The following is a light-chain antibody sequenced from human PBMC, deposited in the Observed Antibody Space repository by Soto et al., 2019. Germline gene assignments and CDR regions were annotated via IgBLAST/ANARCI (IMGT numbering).Light chain of an antibody. V-gene: IGKV3D-15*01. CDR1: QSAGNF. CDR3: QQHNQWPIT. J-gene: IGKJ5*01. CDR2: YIS. Sequence: ILMPQSPSTLSLSPGETASLSCRASQSAGNFLAWYQQKPGQAPRLLIYYISTRATGIPARFSGSGSGTEFTLTINSLQSEDSAVYYCQQHNQWPITFGQGTRLE.